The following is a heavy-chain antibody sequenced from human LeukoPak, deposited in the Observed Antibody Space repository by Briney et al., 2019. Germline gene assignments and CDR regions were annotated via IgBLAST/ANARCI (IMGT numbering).Heavy chain of an antibody. V-gene: IGHV3-66*01. CDR1: GFTVSSNY. J-gene: IGHJ4*02. D-gene: IGHD3-3*01. Sequence: GGSLRLSCAASGFTVSSNYMSWVRQAPGKGLEWVSVIYSGGSTYYADSVKGRFTISRDNSKNTLYLQMNSLRAEDTAVYYCAREYYGTSFDYWGQGTLVTVSS. CDR3: AREYYGTSFDY. CDR2: IYSGGST.